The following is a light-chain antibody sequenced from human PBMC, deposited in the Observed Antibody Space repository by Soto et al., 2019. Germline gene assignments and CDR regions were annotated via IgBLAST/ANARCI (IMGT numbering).Light chain of an antibody. CDR2: WAS. CDR3: HQYYSTPWT. Sequence: DIVMTQSPDSLAVSLGERATINCKSSQSVLYSSNNKNYLAWYQQKPGQPLKLLIYWASTRESGVPDRFSGSGSGTDFTLTTSSLQAEDVAVYYCHQYYSTPWTFGQGTKVEIK. J-gene: IGKJ1*01. CDR1: QSVLYSSNNKNY. V-gene: IGKV4-1*01.